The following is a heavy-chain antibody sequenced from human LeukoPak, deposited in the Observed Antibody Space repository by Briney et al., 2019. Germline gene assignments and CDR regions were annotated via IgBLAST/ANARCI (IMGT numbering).Heavy chain of an antibody. V-gene: IGHV4-59*12. Sequence: SETLSLTCTVSGGSISSYYWGWIRQPPGKGLEWIGYIYYSGSTNYNPSLKSRVTMSVDTSKNQFSLKLSSVTAADTAVYYCARDVHSSGWYGNDYWGQGTLVTVSS. CDR2: IYYSGST. CDR3: ARDVHSSGWYGNDY. J-gene: IGHJ4*02. CDR1: GGSISSYY. D-gene: IGHD6-19*01.